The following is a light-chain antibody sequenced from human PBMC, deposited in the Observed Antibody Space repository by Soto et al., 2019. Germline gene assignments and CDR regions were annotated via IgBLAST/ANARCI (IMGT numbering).Light chain of an antibody. CDR1: RSGIGTFNL. Sequence: QSALTQPASVSGSPGQSIAISCTGNRSGIGTFNLVSWYQQHPGRAPKLIIYEVNKRPSGISSRFSASKSGNTASLTISGLQADDEADYYCYSFAGFNTQFGGGTKVTVL. V-gene: IGLV2-23*02. J-gene: IGLJ2*01. CDR2: EVN. CDR3: YSFAGFNTQ.